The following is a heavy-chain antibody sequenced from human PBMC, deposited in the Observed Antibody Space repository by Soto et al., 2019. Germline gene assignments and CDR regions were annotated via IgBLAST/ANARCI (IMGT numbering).Heavy chain of an antibody. J-gene: IGHJ4*02. D-gene: IGHD2-15*01. V-gene: IGHV1-18*01. Sequence: QVPLVQSGAEVKKPGASVKVSCKASGYTFTSYGISWVRQAPGQGLEWMGWISAYNGNTNYAQKLQGRVTMTTDTSTSTAYMELRSLRSDDTAVYYCARESAGYCSGGSCYSGGDYWGQGTLVTVSS. CDR1: GYTFTSYG. CDR2: ISAYNGNT. CDR3: ARESAGYCSGGSCYSGGDY.